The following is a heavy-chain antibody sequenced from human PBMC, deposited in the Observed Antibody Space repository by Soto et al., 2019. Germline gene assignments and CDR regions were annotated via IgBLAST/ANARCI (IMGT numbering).Heavy chain of an antibody. Sequence: EVRLVESGGGVVRPGGSLRLWCEVSGFRFDEYAMSWVRQAPGKGLEWVSGINWDGGSTSYANSVKGRFTMSRDNAKKSLYLQMDSLRAEDTALYYCARDAFSGSPNYYTFYVDVWGKGTPVTVSS. V-gene: IGHV3-20*04. J-gene: IGHJ6*03. CDR2: INWDGGST. CDR1: GFRFDEYA. D-gene: IGHD3-10*01. CDR3: ARDAFSGSPNYYTFYVDV.